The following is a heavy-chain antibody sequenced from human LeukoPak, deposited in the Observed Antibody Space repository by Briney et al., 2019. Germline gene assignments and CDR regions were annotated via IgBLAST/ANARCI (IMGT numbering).Heavy chain of an antibody. J-gene: IGHJ4*02. CDR1: GFTFDEHA. CDR3: AKRSGAPNNFDY. V-gene: IGHV3-43*02. D-gene: IGHD1-1*01. CDR2: ISGDGANE. Sequence: GGSLRLSCATSGFTFDEHAMHWVRQVPGRGLEWVSHISGDGANEYYADSVKGRFTISRDNSRNSLFLQMNSLRTEDTALYFCAKRSGAPNNFDYWGQGVLVTVSS.